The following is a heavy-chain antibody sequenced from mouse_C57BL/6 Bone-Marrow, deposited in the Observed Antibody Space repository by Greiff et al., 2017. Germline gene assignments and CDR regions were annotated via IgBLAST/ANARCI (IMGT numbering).Heavy chain of an antibody. J-gene: IGHJ2*01. CDR3: AKAHYYGLDY. CDR1: GYSFTGYY. V-gene: IGHV1-42*01. D-gene: IGHD1-1*01. CDR2: INPSTGGT. Sequence: VQLQQSGAELARPGASVKISCKASGYSFTGYYMNWVKQSPEKSLEWIGEINPSTGGTTYNQKFKAKATLTVDKSSSTAYMQLKSLTSEDSAVYYCAKAHYYGLDYWGQGTTLTVSS.